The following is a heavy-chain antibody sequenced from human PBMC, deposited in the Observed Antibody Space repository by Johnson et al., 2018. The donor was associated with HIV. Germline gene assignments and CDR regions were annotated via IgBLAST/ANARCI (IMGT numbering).Heavy chain of an antibody. J-gene: IGHJ3*02. CDR2: INWNGGST. D-gene: IGHD3-10*01. CDR3: ARDQVGILWDAFDI. CDR1: GFTFDDYG. V-gene: IGHV3-20*04. Sequence: VQLVESGGGLVQPGRSMRLSCAASGFTFDDYGMSWVRQAPGKGLEWVSGINWNGGSTGYADSVKGRFTISRDNAKNSLYLQMNSLRAEDTAFYYCARDQVGILWDAFDIWGQGTMVTVSS.